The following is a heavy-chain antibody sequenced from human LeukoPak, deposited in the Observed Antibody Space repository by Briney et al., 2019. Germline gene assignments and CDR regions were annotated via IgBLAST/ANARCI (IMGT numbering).Heavy chain of an antibody. J-gene: IGHJ4*02. CDR1: TFTFSTYW. Sequence: QPGGSLRLSCEASTFTFSTYWMHWVRQAPGKGLVWVSYINGDGSTTNYADSVKGRLTISRDNAKNTLYLQMNSLRAEDTAVYCCATGSGSYYDSWGLGTLVTVSS. CDR2: INGDGSTT. D-gene: IGHD3-10*01. V-gene: IGHV3-74*01. CDR3: ATGSGSYYDS.